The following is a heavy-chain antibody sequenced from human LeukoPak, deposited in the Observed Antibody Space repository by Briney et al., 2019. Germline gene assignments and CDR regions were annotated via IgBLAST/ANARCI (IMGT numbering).Heavy chain of an antibody. CDR3: ARDSYYDFWSGYL. D-gene: IGHD3-3*01. J-gene: IGHJ5*02. CDR1: GFAFSNAW. V-gene: IGHV3-15*01. Sequence: GGSLRLSCAASGFAFSNAWMSWLRQPPGKGLEWVGRVKSKTDGGTADFAAPVKGRFTISRGDSKNTLYLQMNSLRAEDTAVYYCARDSYYDFWSGYLWGQGTLVTVSS. CDR2: VKSKTDGGTA.